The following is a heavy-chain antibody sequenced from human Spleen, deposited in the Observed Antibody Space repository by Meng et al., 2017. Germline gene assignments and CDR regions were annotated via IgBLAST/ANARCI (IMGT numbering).Heavy chain of an antibody. CDR2: VNHSKST. J-gene: IGHJ5*02. Sequence: QVQVQQWGAGRWDPWEPLPLTCAVYVGSLSDYSCHWLSQPPGKGLEWIGEVNHSKSTNYNPSLKSRLTISVDTAKNQISLKLTSVTAAETAVYYCARGGIFGGANWFDPWGQGTLVTVSS. CDR3: ARGGIFGGANWFDP. D-gene: IGHD3-3*01. CDR1: VGSLSDYS. V-gene: IGHV4-34*02.